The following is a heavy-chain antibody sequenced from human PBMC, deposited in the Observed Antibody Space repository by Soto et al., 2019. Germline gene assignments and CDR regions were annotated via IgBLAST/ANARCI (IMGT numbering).Heavy chain of an antibody. CDR1: GYTFTSYG. CDR2: ISAYNGNT. V-gene: IGHV1-18*01. J-gene: IGHJ4*02. CDR3: ARDLWPYYYGSGSYCF. Sequence: QVQLVQSGAEVKKPGASVKVSCKASGYTFTSYGISWVRQAPGQGLECMGWISAYNGNTNYAQKLQGRVTMTTDTSTSTAYMELRSLRSDDTAVYYCARDLWPYYYGSGSYCFWGQGTLVTVSS. D-gene: IGHD3-10*01.